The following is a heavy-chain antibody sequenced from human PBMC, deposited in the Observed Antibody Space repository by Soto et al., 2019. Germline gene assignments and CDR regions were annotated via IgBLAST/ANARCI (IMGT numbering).Heavy chain of an antibody. D-gene: IGHD5-18*01. J-gene: IGHJ6*02. Sequence: QVQLVQSGAEVKKPGSSVKVSCKASGGTFSSYAISWVRQAPGQGLEWMGGIIPIFGTANYAQKFRGRVTITADESTSTAYMELSSLRAEDTAVYYCARQLWLGGYYYYGMDVWGQGPTVTVSS. CDR3: ARQLWLGGYYYYGMDV. V-gene: IGHV1-69*01. CDR2: IIPIFGTA. CDR1: GGTFSSYA.